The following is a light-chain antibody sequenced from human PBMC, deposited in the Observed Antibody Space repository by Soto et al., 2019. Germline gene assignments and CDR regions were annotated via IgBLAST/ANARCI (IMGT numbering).Light chain of an antibody. CDR2: DAS. J-gene: IGKJ1*01. CDR1: QSISSW. Sequence: DIQMTESPSTLSASVGDRVTIICRASQSISSWLAWYQQKPGKAPKLLIYDASSLESGVPSRFSGSGSGTEFTLTISSLQPDDFATYYCQQYNSWTFGQGTMV. V-gene: IGKV1-5*02. CDR3: QQYNSWT.